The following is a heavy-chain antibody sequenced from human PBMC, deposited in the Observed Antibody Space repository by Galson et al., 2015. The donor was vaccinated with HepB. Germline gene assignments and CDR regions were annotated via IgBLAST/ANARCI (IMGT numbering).Heavy chain of an antibody. V-gene: IGHV3-74*01. D-gene: IGHD5-18*01. CDR3: ARGYSNCYRIDY. CDR2: INSDGGSK. Sequence: SLRLSCAASGFTFSNYWMHWVRQGPGKGLAWVSRINSDGGSKSYADSVKGRFTISRDNAKNTLYLQMNSLRAEDTAVYYCARGYSNCYRIDYWGQGAPVTVSS. J-gene: IGHJ4*02. CDR1: GFTFSNYW.